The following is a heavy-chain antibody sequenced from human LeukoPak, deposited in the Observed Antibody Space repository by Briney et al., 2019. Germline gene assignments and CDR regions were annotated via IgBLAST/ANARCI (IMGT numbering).Heavy chain of an antibody. Sequence: VASVKVSCKASGGTFSSYAISWVRQAPGQGLEWMGGIIPIFGTANYAQKFQGRVTITADESTSTAYMELSSLRSEDTAVYYCVSGYCSGGSCQYYFDYWGQGTLVTVSS. CDR3: VSGYCSGGSCQYYFDY. CDR1: GGTFSSYA. V-gene: IGHV1-69*13. J-gene: IGHJ4*02. CDR2: IIPIFGTA. D-gene: IGHD2-15*01.